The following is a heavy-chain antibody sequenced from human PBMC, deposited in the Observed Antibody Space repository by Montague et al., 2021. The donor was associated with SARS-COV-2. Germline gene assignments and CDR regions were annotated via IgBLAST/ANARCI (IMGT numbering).Heavy chain of an antibody. Sequence: SETLSLTCTVSGASISSTNWCCWLLQPPGEGLEWVCEISHRRAANYSPSLKSRATMSVDDSGNQFFLKFSSVTAADTAVYYCARCSYDNTGYPSGFDFWGQGAPVTVSS. CDR1: GASISSTNW. J-gene: IGHJ4*02. V-gene: IGHV4-4*02. CDR3: ARCSYDNTGYPSGFDF. CDR2: ISHRRAA. D-gene: IGHD3-22*01.